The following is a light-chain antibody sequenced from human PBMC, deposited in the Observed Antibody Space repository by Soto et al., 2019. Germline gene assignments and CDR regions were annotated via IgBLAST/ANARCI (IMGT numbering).Light chain of an antibody. Sequence: DVVITHTPLSLSVTHVHPASISFQTPQSLLLGDGKTYLYWYLQKSGQPPQLLIYEVSNRFSGVPDRFSGSGSGTDFTLKISRVEAEDVGVYYCMQSVQLPITFGQGTRLEIK. V-gene: IGKV2D-29*01. CDR2: EVS. CDR1: QSLLLGDGKTY. J-gene: IGKJ5*01. CDR3: MQSVQLPIT.